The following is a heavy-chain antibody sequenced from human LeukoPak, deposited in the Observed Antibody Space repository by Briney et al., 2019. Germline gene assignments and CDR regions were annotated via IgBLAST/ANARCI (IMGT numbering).Heavy chain of an antibody. D-gene: IGHD6-19*01. J-gene: IGHJ1*01. CDR1: GFTYSNYA. CDR2: ISSGGHST. V-gene: IGHV3-23*01. Sequence: AGGSLRLSSAASGFTYSNYAMTWVRQAPGKGLEWVSSISSGGHSTYYAGSVKGRFTISRDNSKNTRYLQMNSLRAEDTAVYYCAKGAGQWLVPSEYFQYWGQGTLVTVSS. CDR3: AKGAGQWLVPSEYFQY.